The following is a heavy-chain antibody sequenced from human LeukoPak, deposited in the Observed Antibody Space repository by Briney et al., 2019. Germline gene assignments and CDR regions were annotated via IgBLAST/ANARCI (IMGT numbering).Heavy chain of an antibody. D-gene: IGHD3-22*01. J-gene: IGHJ4*02. CDR3: ARDDGSGYSHTFDY. Sequence: ASVKVSCKASGYTFTSYGISWVRQAPGQGLEWMGWISAYNGNTNYAQKLQGRVTMTTDTSTSTAYMELRSLRSDDTAVYYCARDDGSGYSHTFDYWSQGTLVTVSS. CDR1: GYTFTSYG. CDR2: ISAYNGNT. V-gene: IGHV1-18*01.